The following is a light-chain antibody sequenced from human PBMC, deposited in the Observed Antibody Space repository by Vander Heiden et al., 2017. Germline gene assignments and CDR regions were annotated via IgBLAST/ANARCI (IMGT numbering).Light chain of an antibody. V-gene: IGKV4-1*01. J-gene: IGKJ5*01. CDR2: WAS. CDR3: QQYYSTPIT. CDR1: QSVLYSSNNKNY. Sequence: DSGMTQSPDTLVVSLGERATMNGKSSQSVLYSSNNKNYLAWYQQKPGQPPKLLIYWASTRESGVPDRFSGSGSGTDFTLTISSLQAEDVAVYYCQQYYSTPITFGQGTRLEIK.